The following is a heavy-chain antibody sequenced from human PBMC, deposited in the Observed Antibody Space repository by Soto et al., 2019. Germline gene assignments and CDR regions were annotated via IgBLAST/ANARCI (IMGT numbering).Heavy chain of an antibody. Sequence: GGSLRLSCAASGFTFSSYWMHWVRQAPGKGLVWVSRINSYGSSTSYADSVKGRFTISRDNAKNTLYLQMNSLRAEDTAVYYCARDRLVSWGFDPWGQGTLVTVSS. CDR1: GFTFSSYW. CDR2: INSYGSST. CDR3: ARDRLVSWGFDP. D-gene: IGHD6-19*01. J-gene: IGHJ5*02. V-gene: IGHV3-74*01.